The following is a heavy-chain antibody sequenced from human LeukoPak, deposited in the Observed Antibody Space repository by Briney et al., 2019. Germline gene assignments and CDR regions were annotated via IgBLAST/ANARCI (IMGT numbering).Heavy chain of an antibody. CDR3: ARDSSGWYTAPAFDY. CDR1: GGTFSSYA. CDR2: IIPIFGTA. V-gene: IGHV1-69*05. J-gene: IGHJ4*02. Sequence: GSSVKVSCKASGGTFSSYAISWVRQAPGQGLEWMGGIIPIFGTANYAQKFQGRVTITTDESTSTACMELSSLRSEDTAVHYCARDSSGWYTAPAFDYWGQGTLVTVSS. D-gene: IGHD6-19*01.